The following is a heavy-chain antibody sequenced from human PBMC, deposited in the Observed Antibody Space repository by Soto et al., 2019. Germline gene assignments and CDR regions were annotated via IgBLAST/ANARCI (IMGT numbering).Heavy chain of an antibody. CDR1: GFTFDDYA. J-gene: IGHJ6*02. CDR2: ISWDGGST. D-gene: IGHD3-10*01. V-gene: IGHV3-43D*04. CDR3: AKCAYGSYYYGMDV. Sequence: GGSLRLSCAASGFTFDDYAMHWVRQAPGKGLEWVSLISWDGGSTYYADSVKGRFAISRDNSKNSLYLQMNSLRAEDTALYYCAKCAYGSYYYGMDVWGQGTTVTVSS.